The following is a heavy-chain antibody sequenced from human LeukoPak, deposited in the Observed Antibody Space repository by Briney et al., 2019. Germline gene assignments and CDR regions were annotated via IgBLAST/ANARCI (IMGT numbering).Heavy chain of an antibody. CDR1: GFTVSSNY. CDR3: ARCGSSGWYFGRSTGPFDY. Sequence: GGSLRLSCAASGFTVSSNYMSWVRQAPGKGLEWVSVIYSGGSTYYADSVKGRFTISRDNSKNTLYLQMNSLRAEDTAVYYCARCGSSGWYFGRSTGPFDYWGQGTLVTVSS. CDR2: IYSGGST. V-gene: IGHV3-66*01. D-gene: IGHD6-19*01. J-gene: IGHJ4*02.